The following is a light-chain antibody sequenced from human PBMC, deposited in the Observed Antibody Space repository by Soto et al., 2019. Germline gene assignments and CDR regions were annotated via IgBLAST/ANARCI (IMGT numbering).Light chain of an antibody. Sequence: QSVLTQDASVSGTVGQKVTLSCTGNSNNVGSYAVDWYQQISHGAPKTVMFGNSLPSGIPDRLSGSKSGTTTSLTISGLKPEDEADYYCLTWDYSLSAVVFGGGTKLTVL. J-gene: IGLJ2*01. CDR3: LTWDYSLSAVV. V-gene: IGLV1-44*01. CDR2: GNS. CDR1: SNNVGSYA.